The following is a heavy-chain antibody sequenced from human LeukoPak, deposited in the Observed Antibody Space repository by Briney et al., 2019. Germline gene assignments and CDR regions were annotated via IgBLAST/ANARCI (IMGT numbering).Heavy chain of an antibody. CDR1: GVSISSYY. V-gene: IGHV4-4*07. D-gene: IGHD6-19*01. J-gene: IGHJ4*02. Sequence: SETLSLTCTVSGVSISSYYWSWIRQPAGQGLEWLGHIYTSGSTNYNPSLKSRVTMSVDTSKNQFSLKLSSVTAADTAVYYCARAYAVAAPFDYWGQGTLVTVSS. CDR3: ARAYAVAAPFDY. CDR2: IYTSGST.